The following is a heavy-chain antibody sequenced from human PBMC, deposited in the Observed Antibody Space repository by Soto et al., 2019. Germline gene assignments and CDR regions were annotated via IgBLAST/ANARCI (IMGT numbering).Heavy chain of an antibody. CDR2: VSGDGSSV. Sequence: LRLSCGAFGFTFSSYIMNWVRQAPGKGLEWISHVSGDGSSVHYADSVKGRFTISRDNAKNSLYLQMNSLRAEDTAVYYCARDKDYAFDYWGQGALVTVSS. V-gene: IGHV3-48*01. D-gene: IGHD4-17*01. CDR3: ARDKDYAFDY. J-gene: IGHJ4*02. CDR1: GFTFSSYI.